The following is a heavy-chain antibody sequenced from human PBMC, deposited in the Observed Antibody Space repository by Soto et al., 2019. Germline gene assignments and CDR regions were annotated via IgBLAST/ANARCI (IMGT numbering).Heavy chain of an antibody. CDR3: ARGGAYGCVDV. V-gene: IGHV3-74*01. D-gene: IGHD4-17*01. Sequence: EVQLVESGGGLVQPGGSLRLSCAASGFTFSTYWMLWVRQAPGKGLGWVSRINGDGSGITYADSVRGRFTLSRDSAKSTLYLHMNSLRAEDTAVYYCARGGAYGCVDVWGQGTTVTVSS. CDR2: INGDGSGI. J-gene: IGHJ6*02. CDR1: GFTFSTYW.